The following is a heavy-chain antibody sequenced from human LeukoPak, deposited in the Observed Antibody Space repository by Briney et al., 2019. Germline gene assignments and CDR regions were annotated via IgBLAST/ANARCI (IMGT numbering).Heavy chain of an antibody. CDR1: DGSITNYD. J-gene: IGHJ4*02. V-gene: IGHV4-59*08. Sequence: PSETLSLTCTVSDGSITNYDWSWVRQPPGKGLEFIGHVHYSGSTYYNPSLKSRVTILIDTSKNQFSLKLSSVTAADTAVYYCAKRGNWGFFDYWGQGTLVTVSS. CDR2: VHYSGST. D-gene: IGHD7-27*01. CDR3: AKRGNWGFFDY.